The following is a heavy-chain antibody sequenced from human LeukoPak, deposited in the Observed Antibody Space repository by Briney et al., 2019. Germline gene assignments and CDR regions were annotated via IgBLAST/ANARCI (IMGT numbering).Heavy chain of an antibody. J-gene: IGHJ4*02. CDR1: GGSFSGYY. CDR2: INHSGST. V-gene: IGHV4-34*01. Sequence: SETLSLTCAVYGGSFSGYYWSWIRQPPGKGLEWIGEINHSGSTNYNPSLKSRVTMSVDTSKNQFSLKLSSVTAADTAVYYCAREGGWYRDYWGQGTLVTVSS. CDR3: AREGGWYRDY. D-gene: IGHD6-19*01.